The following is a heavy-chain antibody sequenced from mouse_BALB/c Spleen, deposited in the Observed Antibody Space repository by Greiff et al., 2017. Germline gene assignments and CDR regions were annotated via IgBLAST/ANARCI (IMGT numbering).Heavy chain of an antibody. J-gene: IGHJ3*01. CDR2: IDPENGNT. Sequence: EVKLMESGAELVRPGALVKLSCKASGFNIKDYYMHWVKQRPEQGLEWIGWIDPENGNTIYDPKFQGKASITADTSSNTAYLQLSSLTSEDTAVYYCAKGYSTGFAYWGQGTLVTVSA. CDR1: GFNIKDYY. V-gene: IGHV14-1*02. CDR3: AKGYSTGFAY.